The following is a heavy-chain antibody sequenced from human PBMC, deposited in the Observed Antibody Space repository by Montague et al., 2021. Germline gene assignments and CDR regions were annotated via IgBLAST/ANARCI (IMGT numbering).Heavy chain of an antibody. CDR1: GFSFSSYS. J-gene: IGHJ6*02. CDR3: ARAYYFEMSGYGMGA. CDR2: ISRSSSCI. Sequence: SLRLSCAASGFSFSSYSMNWVRQAPGKGLEWVSSISRSSSCIYYTDSVKGRFTISRDNAKNSLYLQMNSLRVEDTAVYYCARAYYFEMSGYGMGAWGQGTTVTVSS. D-gene: IGHD3-22*01. V-gene: IGHV3-21*01.